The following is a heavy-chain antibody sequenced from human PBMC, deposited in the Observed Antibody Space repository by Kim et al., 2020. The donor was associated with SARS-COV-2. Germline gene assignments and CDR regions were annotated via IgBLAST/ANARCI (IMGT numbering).Heavy chain of an antibody. V-gene: IGHV1-3*01. CDR1: GYTFDTFS. CDR2: INGGNGNT. J-gene: IGHJ5*02. CDR3: AREGSGSYNWLDP. D-gene: IGHD3-10*01. Sequence: ASVKVSCKASGYTFDTFSLYWLRQAPGQRFEWVGWINGGNGNTRYSQNFQGRVIFTRDTSATTAYMELTSLTFKDTAVYYCAREGSGSYNWLDPWGQGTLVTVSS.